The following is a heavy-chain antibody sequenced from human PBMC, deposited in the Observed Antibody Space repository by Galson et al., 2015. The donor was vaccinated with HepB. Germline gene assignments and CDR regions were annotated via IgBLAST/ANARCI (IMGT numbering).Heavy chain of an antibody. V-gene: IGHV1-2*02. CDR3: ASRGDYDSSGLFDY. Sequence: SVKVSCKASGSTFTGYYMHWVRQAPGQGLEWMGWINPNSGGTNYAQKFQGRVTMTRDTSISTAYMELSRLRSDDTAVYYCASRGDYDSSGLFDYWGQGTLVTVSS. CDR2: INPNSGGT. CDR1: GSTFTGYY. D-gene: IGHD3-22*01. J-gene: IGHJ4*02.